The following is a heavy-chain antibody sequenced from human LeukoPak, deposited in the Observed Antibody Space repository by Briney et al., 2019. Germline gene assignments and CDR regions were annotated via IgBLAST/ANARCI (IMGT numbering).Heavy chain of an antibody. V-gene: IGHV4-59*12. CDR3: ARAPRGIFDY. Sequence: PSETLSLTCTVSGGSISSYYWSWIRQPPGKGLEWIGYIYYSGSTNYSPSLKSRVTISVDTSKNQFSLQLNSVTPEDTAVYYCARAPRGIFDYWGQGTLVTVSS. CDR2: IYYSGST. CDR1: GGSISSYY. D-gene: IGHD3-16*01. J-gene: IGHJ4*02.